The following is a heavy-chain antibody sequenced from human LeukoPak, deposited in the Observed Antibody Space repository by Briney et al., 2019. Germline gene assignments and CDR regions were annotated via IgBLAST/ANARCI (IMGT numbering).Heavy chain of an antibody. V-gene: IGHV4-59*01. Sequence: SETLSLTCTVSGGSISSYYWSWIRQPPGKGLEWIGYIYYSGSTNYNPSLKSRVTISVDTSKNQFSLKLSSVTAADTAVYYCARDATYYYGSGSYSTFDFWAQGTLVTVSS. J-gene: IGHJ4*02. D-gene: IGHD3-10*01. CDR1: GGSISSYY. CDR3: ARDATYYYGSGSYSTFDF. CDR2: IYYSGST.